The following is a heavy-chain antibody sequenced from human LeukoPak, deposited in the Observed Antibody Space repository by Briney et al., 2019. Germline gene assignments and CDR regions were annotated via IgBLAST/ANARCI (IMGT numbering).Heavy chain of an antibody. CDR3: ARAYCSGGSCYGGVDY. V-gene: IGHV3-11*01. Sequence: GSLRLSCAASGFTFSDYYMSWIRQAPGKGLEWVSYISSSGSTIYYADSVKGRFTISRDNAKNSLYLQMNSLRAEDTAVYYCARAYCSGGSCYGGVDYWGQGTLVTVSS. CDR2: ISSSGSTI. J-gene: IGHJ4*02. CDR1: GFTFSDYY. D-gene: IGHD2-15*01.